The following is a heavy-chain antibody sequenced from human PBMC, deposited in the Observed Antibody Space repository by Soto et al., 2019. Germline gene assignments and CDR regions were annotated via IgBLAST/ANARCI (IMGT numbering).Heavy chain of an antibody. CDR2: ISAYNGNT. J-gene: IGHJ5*02. Sequence: ASVKVSCKASGYTFTSYCISWVRQAPGQGLECMGWISAYNGNTNYAQKLQGRVTMTTDTSTSTAHMELRSLRSDDTAVYYCARTYDSSGYSPYNWFDPWGQGTLVTVSS. CDR3: ARTYDSSGYSPYNWFDP. V-gene: IGHV1-18*01. CDR1: GYTFTSYC. D-gene: IGHD3-22*01.